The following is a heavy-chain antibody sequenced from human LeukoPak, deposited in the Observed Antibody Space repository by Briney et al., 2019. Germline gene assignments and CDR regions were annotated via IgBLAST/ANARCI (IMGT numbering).Heavy chain of an antibody. CDR2: ISGDGGST. CDR3: AKDPYYYDSSGYYPYYYYGMDV. D-gene: IGHD3-22*01. CDR1: GFTFDDYA. Sequence: PGGSLRLSCAASGFTFDDYAMHWVRQAPGKGLEWVSLISGDGGSTYYADSVKGRFTISRDNSKNSLYLQMNSLRTEDTALYYCAKDPYYYDSSGYYPYYYYGMDVWGQGTTVTVSS. J-gene: IGHJ6*02. V-gene: IGHV3-43*02.